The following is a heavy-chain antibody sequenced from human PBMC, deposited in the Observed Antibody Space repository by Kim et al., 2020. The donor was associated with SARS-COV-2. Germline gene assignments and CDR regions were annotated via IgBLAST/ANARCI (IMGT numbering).Heavy chain of an antibody. Sequence: AQKFKGRFTLTRDTSTSTVYMERRSLRSEDTAVYYCARDRDLIVATSRGLDVWGQGTMVTVSS. CDR3: ARDRDLIVATSRGLDV. J-gene: IGHJ6*02. D-gene: IGHD5-12*01. V-gene: IGHV1-46*01.